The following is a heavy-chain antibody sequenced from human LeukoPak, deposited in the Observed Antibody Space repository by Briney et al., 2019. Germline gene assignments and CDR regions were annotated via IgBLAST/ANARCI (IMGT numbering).Heavy chain of an antibody. CDR1: GFTFSSYA. D-gene: IGHD1-26*01. CDR3: ARVGGSYYHFDY. Sequence: GGSLRLSCAASGFTFSSYAMHWVRQAPGKGLEWVVVISYDGSNKYYADSVKGRFTISRDNSKNTLYLQMNSLRAEDTAVYYCARVGGSYYHFDYWGQGTLVTVSS. V-gene: IGHV3-30-3*01. CDR2: ISYDGSNK. J-gene: IGHJ4*02.